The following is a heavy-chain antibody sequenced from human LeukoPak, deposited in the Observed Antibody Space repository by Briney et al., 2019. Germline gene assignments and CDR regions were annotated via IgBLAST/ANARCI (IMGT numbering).Heavy chain of an antibody. CDR1: GFTLSGSA. V-gene: IGHV3-73*01. CDR2: IRRKANSYAT. CDR3: TSRPLLSYYGSGRTRSDY. J-gene: IGHJ4*02. D-gene: IGHD3-10*01. Sequence: PGGSLKLSCGASGFTLSGSAMPWVRQASGKGLEWVGRIRRKANSYATAYAASVKGRFTISRDDSKNTTYLQMNSLKTEDTAVYYCTSRPLLSYYGSGRTRSDYWGQGTLVTVSS.